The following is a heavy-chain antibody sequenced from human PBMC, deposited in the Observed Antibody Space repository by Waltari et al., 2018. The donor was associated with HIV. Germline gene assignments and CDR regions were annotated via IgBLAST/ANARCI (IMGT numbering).Heavy chain of an antibody. V-gene: IGHV3-48*02. Sequence: EVQLLESGGGLVQPGGSLRLSCAASGFTFSSYAMSWVRQAPGKGLEWVSYISSRSIYYADSVKGRFTISRDSARNSLYLQMNSLRDEDTAVYYCARLRGGTVTTSWFDPWGQGTLVTVSS. CDR3: ARLRGGTVTTSWFDP. J-gene: IGHJ5*02. CDR1: GFTFSSYA. CDR2: ISSRSI. D-gene: IGHD4-17*01.